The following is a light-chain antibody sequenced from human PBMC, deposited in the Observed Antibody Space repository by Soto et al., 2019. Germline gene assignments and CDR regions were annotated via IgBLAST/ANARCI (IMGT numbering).Light chain of an antibody. CDR1: QTISNY. CDR2: AAS. Sequence: DIQMTQSPSTLSASVGDRVSLACRASQTISNYVNWYQQKPGKAPKLLIFAASNLQSGVPSRFIGSGSGTDFTLTIGSLQPEDFPIYYCQHGYNTPFTFGQGTKLEIK. V-gene: IGKV1-39*01. CDR3: QHGYNTPFT. J-gene: IGKJ2*01.